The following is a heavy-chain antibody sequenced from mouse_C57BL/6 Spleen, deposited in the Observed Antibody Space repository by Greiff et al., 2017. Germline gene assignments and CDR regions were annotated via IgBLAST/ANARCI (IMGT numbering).Heavy chain of an antibody. CDR3: ASIYDGYPWFAY. CDR1: GYTFTDYN. V-gene: IGHV1-18*01. J-gene: IGHJ3*01. Sequence: EVKLMESGPELVKPGASVKIPCKASGYTFTDYNMDWVKQSHGKSLEWIGDINPNNGGTIYNQKFKGKATLTVDKSSSTAYMELRSLTSEDTAVYYCASIYDGYPWFAYWGQGTLVTVSA. D-gene: IGHD2-3*01. CDR2: INPNNGGT.